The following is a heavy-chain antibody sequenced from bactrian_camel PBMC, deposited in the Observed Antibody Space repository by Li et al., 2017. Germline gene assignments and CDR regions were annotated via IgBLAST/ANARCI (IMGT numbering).Heavy chain of an antibody. V-gene: IGHV3S40*01. CDR3: ATRLTYGGSWYPPDFGY. Sequence: DVQLVESGGDLVQPGGSLRLSCVASGFAFTTAMSWVRQAPGKPLEWVADVNGRGNSTVYADSVKGRFTISRDNEKNTLSLQMTSLKNEDTAVYYCATRLTYGGSWYPPDFGYWGQGTQVTVS. CDR2: VNGRGNST. J-gene: IGHJ6*01. CDR1: GFAFTTA. D-gene: IGHD6*01.